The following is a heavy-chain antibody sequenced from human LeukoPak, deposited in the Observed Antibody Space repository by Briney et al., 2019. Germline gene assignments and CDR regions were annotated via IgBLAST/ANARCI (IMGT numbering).Heavy chain of an antibody. CDR1: GFTFSSYS. J-gene: IGHJ4*02. D-gene: IGHD6-13*01. Sequence: PGGSLRLSCAASGFTFSSYSMNWVRQAPGKGLEWVSYISSSSSTIYYADSVKGRFTISRDNAKNSLYLQMNSLRAEDTAVYYCARDIAAAGPTIGGYWGQGTLVTVSS. CDR3: ARDIAAAGPTIGGY. V-gene: IGHV3-48*01. CDR2: ISSSSSTI.